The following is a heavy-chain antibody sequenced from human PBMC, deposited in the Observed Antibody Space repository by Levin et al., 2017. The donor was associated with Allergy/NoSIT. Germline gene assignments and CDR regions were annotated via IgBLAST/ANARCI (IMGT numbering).Heavy chain of an antibody. CDR3: ARDCRAVTTNSGGFDI. CDR1: GGSISSGDSF. J-gene: IGHJ3*02. Sequence: SETLSLTCTVSGGSISSGDSFWSWIRQPPGTGLEWIGYIYYSGSTYYNPSLKSQVTISVDTSKNQFSLKVSSVTAADTAVYYCARDCRAVTTNSGGFDIWGQGTMVTVSS. CDR2: IYYSGST. D-gene: IGHD4-17*01. V-gene: IGHV4-30-4*01.